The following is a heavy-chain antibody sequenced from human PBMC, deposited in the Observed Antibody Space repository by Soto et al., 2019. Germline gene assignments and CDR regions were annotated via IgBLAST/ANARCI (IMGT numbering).Heavy chain of an antibody. D-gene: IGHD2-15*01. CDR1: GGTFSSYT. CDR3: ARGTEDIVVVVAGNDAFDI. CDR2: IIPILGIA. V-gene: IGHV1-69*02. J-gene: IGHJ3*02. Sequence: QFQLVQSGAEVKKPGSSVKVSCKASGGTFSSYTISWVRQAPGQGLEWMGRIIPILGIANYAQKFQGRVTITADKSTSTAYMELSSLRSEDTAVYYCARGTEDIVVVVAGNDAFDIWGQGTMVTVSS.